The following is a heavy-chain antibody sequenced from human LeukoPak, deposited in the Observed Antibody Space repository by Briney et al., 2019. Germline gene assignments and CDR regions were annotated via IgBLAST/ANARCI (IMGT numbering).Heavy chain of an antibody. CDR1: GFTFSSYA. CDR3: AKDYSSGWDNWFDP. J-gene: IGHJ5*02. Sequence: GGSLRLSCAASGFTFSSYAMSWVRQAPGKGLEWVSAISGSGGSTYYADSVKGWFTISRDNSKNTLYLQMNSLRAEDTAVYYCAKDYSSGWDNWFDPWGQGTLVTVSS. D-gene: IGHD6-19*01. CDR2: ISGSGGST. V-gene: IGHV3-23*01.